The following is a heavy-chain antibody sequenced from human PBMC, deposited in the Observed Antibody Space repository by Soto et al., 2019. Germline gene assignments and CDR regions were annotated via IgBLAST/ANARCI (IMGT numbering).Heavy chain of an antibody. CDR1: GASLSRYY. J-gene: IGHJ5*02. CDR3: VSDGTKNLRDRFEP. D-gene: IGHD1-26*01. Sequence: SETLSLTCNVSGASLSRYYWSWIRQPPGKGLEWIGRIYATGDTDYNPSLKSRISMSVDMSKKQFSLTLRSVTAADTAISYCVSDGTKNLRDRFEPWGRGILVTVSS. V-gene: IGHV4-4*07. CDR2: IYATGDT.